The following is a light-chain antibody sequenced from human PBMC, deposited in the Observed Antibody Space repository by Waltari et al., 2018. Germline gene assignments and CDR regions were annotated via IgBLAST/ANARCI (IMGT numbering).Light chain of an antibody. CDR1: KLGVKY. Sequence: SFDLTQPPSVSVSPGHTASITCSGDKLGVKYTCWYQQKPGQSPVLVIFQDTKRPSGIPDRFSGSNSGNTATLTISGTQALDEADYYCQAWDINTVVFGGGTKLTVL. CDR2: QDT. J-gene: IGLJ2*01. CDR3: QAWDINTVV. V-gene: IGLV3-1*01.